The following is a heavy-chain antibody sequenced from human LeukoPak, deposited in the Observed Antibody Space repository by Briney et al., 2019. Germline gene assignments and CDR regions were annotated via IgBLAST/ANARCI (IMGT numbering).Heavy chain of an antibody. V-gene: IGHV4-39*01. CDR1: GGSISTSTYY. CDR3: ASTTWIQLWAFDY. Sequence: SETLSLTCTVSGGSISTSTYYWGWIRQPPGKGLEWIGSIYYSGSTYYNPSLKSRVTISIDTSKNQFSLKLSSVTAADTAVYFCASTTWIQLWAFDYWGQGTLVTVSS. J-gene: IGHJ4*02. D-gene: IGHD5-18*01. CDR2: IYYSGST.